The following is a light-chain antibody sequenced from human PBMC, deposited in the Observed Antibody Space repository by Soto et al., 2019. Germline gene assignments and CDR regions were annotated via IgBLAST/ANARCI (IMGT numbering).Light chain of an antibody. Sequence: NFMLTQPHSVSESPGKTVTISCTRSSGSIASSYVQWYQQRPGSSPTTVISEDNQTPSGVPDRFSGSIDSSSNSASLTISGLKTEDEADYFCQSFDINNHGVFGGGTKLTVL. CDR2: EDN. CDR1: SGSIASSY. CDR3: QSFDINNHGV. V-gene: IGLV6-57*01. J-gene: IGLJ3*02.